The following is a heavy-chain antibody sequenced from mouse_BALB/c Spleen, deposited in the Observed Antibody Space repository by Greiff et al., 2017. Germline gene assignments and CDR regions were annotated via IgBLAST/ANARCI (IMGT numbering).Heavy chain of an antibody. CDR1: GYTFTDYN. D-gene: IGHD1-1*01. CDR2: IYPYNGGT. J-gene: IGHJ4*01. CDR3: ASITTVVGAMDY. V-gene: IGHV1S29*02. Sequence: EVQLQQSGPELVKPGASVKISCKASGYTFTDYNMHWVKQSHGKSLEWIGYIYPYNGGTGYNQKFKSKATLTVDNSSSTAYMELRSLTSEDSAVYYCASITTVVGAMDYWGQGTSVTVSS.